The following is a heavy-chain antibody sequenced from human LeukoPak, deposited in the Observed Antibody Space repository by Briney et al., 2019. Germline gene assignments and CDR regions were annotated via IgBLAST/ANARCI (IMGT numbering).Heavy chain of an antibody. CDR2: INRDGSGT. Sequence: GGSLRLSCAASGFTFSSYWMHWVRQAPGKGLVWVSRINRDGSGTSYADSVKGRFTISRDNAKNTLYLQMNSLRAEDPAVYYCAREVGAAGYYFDYWGQGTLVTVSS. D-gene: IGHD6-13*01. V-gene: IGHV3-74*01. CDR1: GFTFSSYW. J-gene: IGHJ4*02. CDR3: AREVGAAGYYFDY.